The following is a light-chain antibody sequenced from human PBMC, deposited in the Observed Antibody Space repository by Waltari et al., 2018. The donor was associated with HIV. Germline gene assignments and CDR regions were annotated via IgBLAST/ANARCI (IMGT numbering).Light chain of an antibody. CDR1: HSLLHSDGKTY. CDR3: MQSIQILYT. CDR2: EVS. V-gene: IGKV2D-29*01. J-gene: IGKJ2*01. Sequence: IVMTQTPISLSVTPGQPASISCKSSHSLLHSDGKTYLYWYLQKPGQPPQRLMYEVSNRFSGVPGRFSGSGSGTNFTLEISRVEAVDVGVYYCMQSIQILYTFGQGTKLELK.